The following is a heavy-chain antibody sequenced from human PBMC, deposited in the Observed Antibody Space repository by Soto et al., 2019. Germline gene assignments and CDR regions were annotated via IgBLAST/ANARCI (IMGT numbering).Heavy chain of an antibody. CDR2: IIPIFGTA. CDR1: GGTFSSYA. Sequence: GASVKVSCKASGGTFSSYAISWVRQAPGQGLEWMGGIIPIFGTANYAQKFQGRVTITADKSTSTAYMELSSLRSEDTAVYYYARARFYCSSTSCYSPYYYGMDVWGQGTTVTVSS. CDR3: ARARFYCSSTSCYSPYYYGMDV. D-gene: IGHD2-2*01. V-gene: IGHV1-69*06. J-gene: IGHJ6*02.